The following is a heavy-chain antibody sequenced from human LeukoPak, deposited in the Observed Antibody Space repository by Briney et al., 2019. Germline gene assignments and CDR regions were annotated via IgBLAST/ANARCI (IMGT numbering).Heavy chain of an antibody. J-gene: IGHJ4*02. CDR1: GGSFSGYY. V-gene: IGHV4-34*01. Sequence: SETLSLTCAVYGGSFSGYYWSWIRQPPKKGLEWIGEINHSGSTNYNPSLKSRVTISVDTSKNQFSLKVRSVTAADTAVYYCAEGETGIDSFDYWGQGAPVTVPS. CDR3: AEGETGIDSFDY. CDR2: INHSGST. D-gene: IGHD3-10*01.